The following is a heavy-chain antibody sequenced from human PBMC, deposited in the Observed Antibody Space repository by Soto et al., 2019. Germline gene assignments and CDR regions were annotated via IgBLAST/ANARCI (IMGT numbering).Heavy chain of an antibody. CDR1: GIAFGDYG. Sequence: EVQLAESGGGVARPGGSRRLSCAASGIAFGDYGMTWVRRVPGKGLEWVAGISWNGDNTGYADFAKGRFTISRDNSKKSLWLEMNSLRVEATAFYYCARGEYTSRRGFDVWGQGTPVTVSS. CDR2: ISWNGDNT. D-gene: IGHD6-6*01. CDR3: ARGEYTSRRGFDV. V-gene: IGHV3-20*04. J-gene: IGHJ6*02.